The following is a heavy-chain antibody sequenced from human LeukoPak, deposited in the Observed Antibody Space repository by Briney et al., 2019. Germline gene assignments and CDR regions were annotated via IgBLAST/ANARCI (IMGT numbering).Heavy chain of an antibody. J-gene: IGHJ4*02. CDR3: GRFIYGSGMD. CDR1: GFTFSSHD. CDR2: IGPAGDT. D-gene: IGHD3-10*01. Sequence: HPGGSLRLSCAASGFTFSSHDMHWVRQATGKGLEWVSGIGPAGDTYYLGSVKGRSTISRENARNSLYLQMNSLRAGDTAVYYCGRFIYGSGMDWGQGTLVTVSS. V-gene: IGHV3-13*01.